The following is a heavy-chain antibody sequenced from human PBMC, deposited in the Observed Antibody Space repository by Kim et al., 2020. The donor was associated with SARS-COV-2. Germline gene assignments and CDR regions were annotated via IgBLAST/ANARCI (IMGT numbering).Heavy chain of an antibody. CDR3: ARGLWRSVFDY. CDR1: GYTFPRSS. J-gene: IGHJ4*02. CDR2: INPSGGST. V-gene: IGHV1-46*01. Sequence: ASVKVSCKASGYTFPRSSLLSVCLASGQGLEWMGIINPSGGSTSYAQKFQGRVTMTRDTSTSTVYMELSSLRSEDTAVYYCARGLWRSVFDYWGQGTLVTVSS.